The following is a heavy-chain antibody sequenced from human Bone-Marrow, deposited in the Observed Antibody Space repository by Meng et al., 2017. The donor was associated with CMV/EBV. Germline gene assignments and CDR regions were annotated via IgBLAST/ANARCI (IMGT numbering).Heavy chain of an antibody. CDR1: GFTFSSHN. CDR3: ASQAGVYDFWSGPYYYGMDV. CDR2: INSSG. D-gene: IGHD3-3*01. V-gene: IGHV3-21*05. J-gene: IGHJ6*02. Sequence: GESLKISCAASGFTFSSHNMKWVRQAPGKGLGWVSYINSSGMKGRFTISRDNAKNSVYLQVHSLRGEDTAVYYCASQAGVYDFWSGPYYYGMDVWGQGTTVTVSS.